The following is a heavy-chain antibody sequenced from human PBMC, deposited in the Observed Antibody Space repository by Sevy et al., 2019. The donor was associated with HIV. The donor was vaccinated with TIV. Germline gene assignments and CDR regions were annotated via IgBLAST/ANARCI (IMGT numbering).Heavy chain of an antibody. CDR2: ISGSGGST. CDR3: AKSAAAGTFYYYYYMDV. D-gene: IGHD6-13*01. Sequence: GGSLRLSCAASGFTFNSYAMSWVRQAPGKGLEWVSAISGSGGSTYYADSVKGRFTISRDNSKNTLYLQMNSLRAEDTAVYYCAKSAAAGTFYYYYYMDVWGKGTTVTVSS. V-gene: IGHV3-23*01. J-gene: IGHJ6*03. CDR1: GFTFNSYA.